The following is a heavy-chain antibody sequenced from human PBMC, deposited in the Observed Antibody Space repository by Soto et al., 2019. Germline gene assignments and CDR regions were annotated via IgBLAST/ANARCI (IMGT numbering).Heavy chain of an antibody. Sequence: SETLSLTCTVSGGSISSYYWSWIRQPPGKGLEWIGYIYHSGSTYYNPSLKSRVTISVDRSKNQFSLKLSSVTAADTAVYYCARVGPYSSSSVFDPWGQGTLVTVSS. J-gene: IGHJ5*02. CDR1: GGSISSYY. CDR3: ARVGPYSSSSVFDP. D-gene: IGHD6-6*01. V-gene: IGHV4-59*12. CDR2: IYHSGST.